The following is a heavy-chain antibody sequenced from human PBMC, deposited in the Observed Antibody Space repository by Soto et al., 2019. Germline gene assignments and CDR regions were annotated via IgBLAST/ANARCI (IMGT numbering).Heavy chain of an antibody. CDR3: ARVSYHYVWGSSTGMDV. V-gene: IGHV4-59*01. CDR1: GGSISSND. CDR2: ISYNGNT. D-gene: IGHD3-16*01. J-gene: IGHJ6*02. Sequence: QVQLQESGPGLVKPAETLSLTCSVSGGSISSNDWSWIRQPPGKGLEYIGYISYNGNTNYKPSLKXRXTXSXXTSKNQFSLKMSSVTAADTAVYYCARVSYHYVWGSSTGMDVWGQGTTVTVSS.